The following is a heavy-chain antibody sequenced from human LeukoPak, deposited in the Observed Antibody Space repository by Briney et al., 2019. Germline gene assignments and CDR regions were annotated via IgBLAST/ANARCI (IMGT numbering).Heavy chain of an antibody. CDR3: ARGDLGIAVAGYFDP. CDR1: GYTFTSYG. CDR2: ISAYNGNT. J-gene: IGHJ5*02. D-gene: IGHD6-19*01. Sequence: ASVKVSCKASGYTFTSYGISWVRQAPGQGLEWMGWISAYNGNTNYAQKLQGRVTMTTDTSTSTAYMELRSLRSDDTAVYYCARGDLGIAVAGYFDPWGRGTLVTVSS. V-gene: IGHV1-18*01.